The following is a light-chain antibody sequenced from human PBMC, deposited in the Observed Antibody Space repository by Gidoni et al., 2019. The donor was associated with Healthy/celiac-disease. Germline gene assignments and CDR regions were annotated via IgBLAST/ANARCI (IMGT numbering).Light chain of an antibody. CDR3: QQRYSTPRT. V-gene: IGKV1-39*01. Sequence: IHMSQSPSSLSASVGDRVTITCRASQSISSYLNWYQQKPGKAPKLLIYAASSLQSGVPSRFSGSGSWTDFTLTISSLQPEDFATYYCQQRYSTPRTFGQGTKVEIK. CDR2: AAS. J-gene: IGKJ1*01. CDR1: QSISSY.